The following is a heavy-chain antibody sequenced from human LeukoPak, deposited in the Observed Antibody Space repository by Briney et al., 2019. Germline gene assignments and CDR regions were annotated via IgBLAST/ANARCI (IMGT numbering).Heavy chain of an antibody. V-gene: IGHV3-30*02. CDR3: ATQSITLVVVISTFDY. Sequence: PGGSLRLSCAASGLTFSNFPMHWVRQAPGKGLEWVALIQDDGATTNYVDSVRGRFTISRDNSKSTLYLQMKSLKPDDTAVYYFATQSITLVVVISTFDYWGQGTLVTVSS. CDR2: IQDDGATT. CDR1: GLTFSNFP. J-gene: IGHJ4*02. D-gene: IGHD3-22*01.